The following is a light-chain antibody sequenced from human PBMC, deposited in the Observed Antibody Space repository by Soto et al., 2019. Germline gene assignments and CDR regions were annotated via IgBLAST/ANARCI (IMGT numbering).Light chain of an antibody. CDR3: QQTFSPPYT. J-gene: IGKJ2*01. CDR1: QSISNS. Sequence: DIQMTPSLSSLSASVGDTVTITCRASQSISNSLSWYQQKPGKAPKFLIYVASTLQRGVPSRFSGSGSGTDFTLTISSLQPEDVATYYWQQTFSPPYTFGQGTKLEIK. CDR2: VAS. V-gene: IGKV1-39*01.